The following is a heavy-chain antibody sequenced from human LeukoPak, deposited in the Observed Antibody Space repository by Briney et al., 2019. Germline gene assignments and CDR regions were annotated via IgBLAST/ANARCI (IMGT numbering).Heavy chain of an antibody. CDR1: GYTFTSYG. J-gene: IGHJ4*02. D-gene: IGHD3-10*01. CDR3: ARAQKYYYGSGSYYNGGFDY. CDR2: ISAYNDNT. V-gene: IGHV1-18*01. Sequence: ASVKVSCKASGYTFTSYGISWVRQAPGQGLEWMGWISAYNDNTNYAQKLQGRVTMTTDTSTSTAYMEPRSLRSDDTAVYYCARAQKYYYGSGSYYNGGFDYWGQGTLVTVSS.